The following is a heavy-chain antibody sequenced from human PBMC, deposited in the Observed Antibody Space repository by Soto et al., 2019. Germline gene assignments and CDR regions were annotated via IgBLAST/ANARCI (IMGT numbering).Heavy chain of an antibody. Sequence: QPQLQESGPGLVKPSETLSLTCTVSGGSIISDHYYWAWIRQPPGKGLEWIGNMHYSGNTYQNPSLEGRVAIGVDTSKDQFSLHLGSVTAADAAVYYCASHGGNQFDYGGQGTLVTVSS. CDR3: ASHGGNQFDY. J-gene: IGHJ4*02. D-gene: IGHD3-16*01. CDR1: GGSIISDHYY. V-gene: IGHV4-39*01. CDR2: MHYSGNT.